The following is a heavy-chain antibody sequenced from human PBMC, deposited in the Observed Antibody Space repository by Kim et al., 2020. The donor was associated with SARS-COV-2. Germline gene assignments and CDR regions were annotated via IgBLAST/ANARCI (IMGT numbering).Heavy chain of an antibody. J-gene: IGHJ4*02. D-gene: IGHD3-3*01. V-gene: IGHV4-39*07. Sequence: SETLSLTCTVSGGSISSSSYYWGWIRQPPGKGLEWIGSIYYSGSTYYNPSLKSRVTISVDTSKNQFSLKLSSVTAADTAVYYCARDLQVSDYDFWSGTFYFDYWGQGTLVTVSS. CDR1: GGSISSSSYY. CDR2: IYYSGST. CDR3: ARDLQVSDYDFWSGTFYFDY.